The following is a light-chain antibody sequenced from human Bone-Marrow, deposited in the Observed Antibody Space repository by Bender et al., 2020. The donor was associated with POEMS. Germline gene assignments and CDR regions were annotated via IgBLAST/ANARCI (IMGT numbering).Light chain of an antibody. Sequence: QSALTQPRSVSGSPGQSVTISCSGSSRDFGGYDYVSWYQHHPGKAPKLMIYDVNDRPSGVSNRFSGSKSGNTASLTISGLQAEDKADYYCCSYTGSSSPWVFGGGTKLTVL. CDR3: CSYTGSSSPWV. CDR2: DVN. CDR1: SRDFGGYDY. J-gene: IGLJ3*02. V-gene: IGLV2-11*01.